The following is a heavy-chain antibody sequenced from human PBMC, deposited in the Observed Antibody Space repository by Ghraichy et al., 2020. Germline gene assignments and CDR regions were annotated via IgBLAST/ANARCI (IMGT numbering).Heavy chain of an antibody. D-gene: IGHD1-26*01. CDR1: GFTFSSYG. CDR3: AKGEWELLGIDY. V-gene: IGHV3-30*18. Sequence: GGSLRLSCAASGFTFSSYGMHWVRQAPGKGLEWVAVISYDGSNKYYADSVKGRFTISRDNSKNTLYLQMNSLRAEDTAVYYCAKGEWELLGIDYWGQGTLVTVSS. J-gene: IGHJ4*02. CDR2: ISYDGSNK.